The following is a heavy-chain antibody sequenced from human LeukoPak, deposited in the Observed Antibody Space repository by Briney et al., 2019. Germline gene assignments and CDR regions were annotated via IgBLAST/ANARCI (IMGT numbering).Heavy chain of an antibody. CDR1: GGSFSGYY. V-gene: IGHV4-34*01. CDR3: ARHSVVLWFGELRGPRYFDY. J-gene: IGHJ4*02. CDR2: INHSGST. Sequence: SETLSLTCAVYGGSFSGYYWSWIRQPPGKGLEWIGEINHSGSTNYNPSLKSRVTISVDTSKNQFSLKLSSVTAADTAVYYCARHSVVLWFGELRGPRYFDYWGQGTLVTVSS. D-gene: IGHD3-10*01.